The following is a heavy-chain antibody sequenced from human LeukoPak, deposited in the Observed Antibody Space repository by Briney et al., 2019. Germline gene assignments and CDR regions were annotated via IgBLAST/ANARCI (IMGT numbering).Heavy chain of an antibody. V-gene: IGHV3-23*01. Sequence: PGESLRLSCAASGFTFITYAMSWVRQAPGKGLEWVSGISGNGGRTFYADSVEGRFTISRDNSKNTLYLQMNSLRAEDTAVYYCAKQHYYDSGSYYYWGQGTLVPVSS. CDR1: GFTFITYA. CDR2: ISGNGGRT. CDR3: AKQHYYDSGSYYY. D-gene: IGHD3-10*01. J-gene: IGHJ4*02.